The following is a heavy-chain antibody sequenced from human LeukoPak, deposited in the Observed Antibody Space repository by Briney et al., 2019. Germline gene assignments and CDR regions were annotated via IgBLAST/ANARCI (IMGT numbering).Heavy chain of an antibody. V-gene: IGHV1-69*02. CDR2: IIPILGIA. CDR1: GYTFTGYY. J-gene: IGHJ5*02. Sequence: SVKVCCKASGYTFTGYYMHWVGRATGQGLEWMGRIIPILGIANYARKFQGRVTITADKSTSTAYMELSSLRSEDTAVYYCARGYAYNWFDPWGQGTLVTVSS. CDR3: ARGYAYNWFDP. D-gene: IGHD2-2*01.